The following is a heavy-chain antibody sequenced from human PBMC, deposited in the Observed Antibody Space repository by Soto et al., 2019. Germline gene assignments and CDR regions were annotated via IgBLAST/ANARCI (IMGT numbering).Heavy chain of an antibody. CDR1: GFTFSSYG. J-gene: IGHJ5*02. V-gene: IGHV3-48*02. CDR2: ISSSSSTI. Sequence: GGSLRLSCAASGFTFSSYGGNWVRQAPGKGLEWVSYISSSSSTIYYADSVKGRFTISRDNAKNSLYLQMNSLRDEDTAVYYCAREWNPLNWFDPWGQGTLVTVSS. D-gene: IGHD1-1*01. CDR3: AREWNPLNWFDP.